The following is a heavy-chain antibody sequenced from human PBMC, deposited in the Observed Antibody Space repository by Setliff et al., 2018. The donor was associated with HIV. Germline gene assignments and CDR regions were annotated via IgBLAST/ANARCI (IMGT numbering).Heavy chain of an antibody. D-gene: IGHD4-17*01. CDR1: GDSITTYY. CDR3: ARGGGPYGDPTGEYYYMDV. CDR2: IYYSGST. Sequence: SETLSLTCIVSGDSITTYYWSWIRQSPAKGLEWIGYIYYSGSTNYNPSLKSRVTISVDTSKNQFSLKLRSVTAADTAVYYCARGGGPYGDPTGEYYYMDVWGKGTTVTVSS. J-gene: IGHJ6*03. V-gene: IGHV4-59*12.